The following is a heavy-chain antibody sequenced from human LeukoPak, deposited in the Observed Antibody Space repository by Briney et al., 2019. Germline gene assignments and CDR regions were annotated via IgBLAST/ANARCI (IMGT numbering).Heavy chain of an antibody. CDR3: ARETYGSGKGWFDP. J-gene: IGHJ5*02. CDR2: INWNGGST. D-gene: IGHD3-10*01. V-gene: IGHV3-20*01. Sequence: GGSLRLSCAASGFTFDDYGMSWVRQAPGKGLEWVSGINWNGGSTGYADSVKGRFTISRDNAKNSLYLQMNSLRAEDTVLYHCARETYGSGKGWFDPWGQGTLVTVSS. CDR1: GFTFDDYG.